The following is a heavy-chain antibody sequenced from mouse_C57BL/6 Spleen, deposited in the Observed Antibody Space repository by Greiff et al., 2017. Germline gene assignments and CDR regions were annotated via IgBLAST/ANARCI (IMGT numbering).Heavy chain of an antibody. V-gene: IGHV1-47*01. J-gene: IGHJ1*03. CDR1: GYTFTTYP. CDR3: ARGYYGSSYSWYFDV. Sequence: VQLQQSGAELVKPGASVKMSCKASGYTFTTYPIEWMKQNHGKSLEWIGNFHPYNDDTKYNEKFKGKATLTVEKSSSTAYLELSRLTSDDSAVYYCARGYYGSSYSWYFDVWGTGTTVTVSS. D-gene: IGHD1-1*01. CDR2: FHPYNDDT.